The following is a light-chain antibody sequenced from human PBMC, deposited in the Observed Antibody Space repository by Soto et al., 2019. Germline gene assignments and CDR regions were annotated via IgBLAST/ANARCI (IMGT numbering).Light chain of an antibody. CDR3: QQYNNWPPA. CDR1: ESVSSN. CDR2: GAS. V-gene: IGKV3-15*01. Sequence: EIVMTQSPATLSWSPGERVTLSCRASESVSSNLAWYQQKPGQAPRLLMYGASTRATGIPDRFSGSGSGTEFTLTISSLQSEDFAVYYCQQYNNWPPAFGQGTKVDIK. J-gene: IGKJ1*01.